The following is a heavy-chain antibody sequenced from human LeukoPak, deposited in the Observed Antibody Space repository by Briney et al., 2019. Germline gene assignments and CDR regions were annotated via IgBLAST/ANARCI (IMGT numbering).Heavy chain of an antibody. V-gene: IGHV1-3*03. D-gene: IGHD1-26*01. CDR3: ARAWGSSGSYSYYYYMDV. CDR1: GYTFTSYA. CDR2: INAGNGNT. J-gene: IGHJ6*03. Sequence: GASVKVSCKASGYTFTSYAMHWVRQAPGQRLEWMGWINAGNGNTKYSQEFQGRVTITRDTSASTAYMELSSLRSEDTAVYYCARAWGSSGSYSYYYYMDVWGKGTTVTVSS.